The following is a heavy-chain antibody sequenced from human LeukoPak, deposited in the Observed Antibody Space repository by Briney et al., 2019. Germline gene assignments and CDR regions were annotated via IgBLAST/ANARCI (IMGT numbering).Heavy chain of an antibody. CDR2: ISSDASNQ. CDR1: GFSFSTYG. Sequence: GGSLRLSCVASGFSFSTYGMHWVRQAPGKGLEWVAVISSDASNQYYTDSVKGRFAISRDNSRNTLYLQMNSLRDEDTAVYYCASRDYFDYWGQGTLVTVSS. CDR3: ASRDYFDY. V-gene: IGHV3-30*03. J-gene: IGHJ4*02.